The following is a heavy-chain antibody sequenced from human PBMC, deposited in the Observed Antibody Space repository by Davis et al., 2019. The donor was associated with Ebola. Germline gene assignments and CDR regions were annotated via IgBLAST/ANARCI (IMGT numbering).Heavy chain of an antibody. D-gene: IGHD1-26*01. V-gene: IGHV1-69*10. CDR2: IIPILGIA. CDR3: AREILERSGYYFDY. J-gene: IGHJ4*02. CDR1: GGTFSSYA. Sequence: SVKVSCKASGGTFSSYAISWVRQAPGQGLEWMGGIIPILGIANYAQKFQGRVTITADKSTSTAYMELSSLRSEDTAVYYCAREILERSGYYFDYWGQGTLVTVSS.